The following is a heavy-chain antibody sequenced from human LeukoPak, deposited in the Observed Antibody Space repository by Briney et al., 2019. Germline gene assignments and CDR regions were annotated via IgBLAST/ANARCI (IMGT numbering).Heavy chain of an antibody. D-gene: IGHD3-22*01. J-gene: IGHJ4*02. V-gene: IGHV4-4*02. CDR1: GDSNNSLDL. CDR3: AGLVGRYSSGLYYYYFDY. CDR2: MYLSGTT. Sequence: SSETLSLTCTVSGDSNNSLDLWSWVRQPPGKGLEWIGEMYLSGTTHSNPSVKSRVTISIDKSKNQFFLNLSSVTAADTAVYYCAGLVGRYSSGLYYYYFDYWGQGTLVTVSS.